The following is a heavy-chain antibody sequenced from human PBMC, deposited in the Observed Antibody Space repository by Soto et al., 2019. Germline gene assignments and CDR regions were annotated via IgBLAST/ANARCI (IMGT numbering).Heavy chain of an antibody. CDR1: GGTFSSYA. CDR3: ARDQNSYSFSDY. Sequence: ASVKVSCKASGGTFSSYAISWVRQAPGQGLEWMGGIIPIFGTANYAQKFQGRVPITADESTSTAYMELSSLRSEDTAVYYCARDQNSYSFSDYWGQGTLVTVSS. V-gene: IGHV1-69*13. J-gene: IGHJ4*02. CDR2: IIPIFGTA. D-gene: IGHD5-18*01.